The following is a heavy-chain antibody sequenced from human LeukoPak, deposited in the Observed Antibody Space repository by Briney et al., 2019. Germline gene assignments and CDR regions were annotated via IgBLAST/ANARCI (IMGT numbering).Heavy chain of an antibody. CDR1: GGSISSYY. D-gene: IGHD2-15*01. J-gene: IGHJ5*02. Sequence: SETLSLTCTVSGGSISSYYWSWIRQPAGKGLEWIGRIYTSGSTNYNPSLKSRVTISVDTSKNQFSLKLSSVTAADTAVYYCARGHGIVVVVAATRALLGFDPWGQGTLVTVSS. CDR3: ARGHGIVVVVAATRALLGFDP. V-gene: IGHV4-4*07. CDR2: IYTSGST.